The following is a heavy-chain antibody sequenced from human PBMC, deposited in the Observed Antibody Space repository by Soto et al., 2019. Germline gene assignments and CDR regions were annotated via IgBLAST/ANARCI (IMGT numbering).Heavy chain of an antibody. Sequence: ASVKGSCKTSGYTFTGYYMHWVRQAPGQGLEWMGWINPNSGGTNYAQKFQGRVTMTRDTSISTAYMELSRLRSDDTAVYYCAREGYSSSPGYYYYDGMDVWGQGTTVTVSS. CDR1: GYTFTGYY. CDR2: INPNSGGT. J-gene: IGHJ6*02. D-gene: IGHD6-6*01. V-gene: IGHV1-2*02. CDR3: AREGYSSSPGYYYYDGMDV.